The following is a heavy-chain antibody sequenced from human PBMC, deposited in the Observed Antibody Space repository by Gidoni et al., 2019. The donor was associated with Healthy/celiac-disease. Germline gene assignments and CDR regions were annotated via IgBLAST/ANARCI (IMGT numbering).Heavy chain of an antibody. D-gene: IGHD6-13*01. Sequence: QVQLQQWGAGLLKPSETLSLPCAVYGGSFSGYYWSWIRQPPGKGLEWIGEINHSGSTNYNPSLKSRVTISVDTSKNQFSLKLSSVTAADTAVYYCARGRGIAAAGIGYWGQGTLVTVSS. CDR3: ARGRGIAAAGIGY. J-gene: IGHJ4*02. CDR2: INHSGST. V-gene: IGHV4-34*01. CDR1: GGSFSGYY.